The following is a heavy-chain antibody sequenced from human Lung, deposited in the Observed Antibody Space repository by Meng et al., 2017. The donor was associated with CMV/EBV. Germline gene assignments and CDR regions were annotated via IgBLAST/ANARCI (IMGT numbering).Heavy chain of an antibody. CDR2: IYPGDSDT. CDR1: GYRFTNYW. V-gene: IGHV5-51*01. CDR3: AKLNGQMAAHY. Sequence: SCKASGYRFTNYWIGWVRQMPGKGLEWMGIIYPGDSDTRYSPSFQGQVTISADKSITTAYLQWSSLKASDTAMYYCAKLNGQMAAHYWGQGTVVTVSS. D-gene: IGHD5-24*01. J-gene: IGHJ4*02.